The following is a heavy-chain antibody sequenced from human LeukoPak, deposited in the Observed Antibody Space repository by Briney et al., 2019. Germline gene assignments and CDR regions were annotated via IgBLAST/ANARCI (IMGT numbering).Heavy chain of an antibody. CDR3: ARDRDYYGSGSPYGMDV. J-gene: IGHJ6*02. CDR2: IIPIFGTA. D-gene: IGHD3-10*01. Sequence: SVKVSCKASGYTFTSYAISWVRQAPGQGLEWMGGIIPIFGTANYAQKFQGRVTITADESTSTAYMELSSLRSEDTAVYYCARDRDYYGSGSPYGMDVWGQGTTVTVSS. V-gene: IGHV1-69*13. CDR1: GYTFTSYA.